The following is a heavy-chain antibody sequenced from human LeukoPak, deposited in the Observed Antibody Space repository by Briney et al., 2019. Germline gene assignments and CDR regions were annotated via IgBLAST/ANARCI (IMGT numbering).Heavy chain of an antibody. Sequence: ASVEVSCKASGDIFTGYAMHWVRQAPGQSLEWMGWINAGTGDTGYSQKFQGRATITRDTSATTVYMYLGSLKSEDTAMYYCTRDISTVLLWFGEPHAFDLWGQGTMVTVSS. V-gene: IGHV1-3*01. CDR2: INAGTGDT. D-gene: IGHD3-10*01. J-gene: IGHJ3*01. CDR1: GDIFTGYA. CDR3: TRDISTVLLWFGEPHAFDL.